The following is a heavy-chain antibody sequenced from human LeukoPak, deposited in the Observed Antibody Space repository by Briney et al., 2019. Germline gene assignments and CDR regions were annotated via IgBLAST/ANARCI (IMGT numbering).Heavy chain of an antibody. V-gene: IGHV3-30*04. D-gene: IGHD4-23*01. J-gene: IGHJ4*02. CDR2: ISHDGSHK. Sequence: GGSLGLSCVGSGFTFSSFSMHWVRQAPGNRLEWVAVISHDGSHKYYADSVKGRFTISRDNSKNTLSLQMNTLRPEDTGLFYCARDPNRLADYGGDYFDHWGQGTLVTVSS. CDR1: GFTFSSFS. CDR3: ARDPNRLADYGGDYFDH.